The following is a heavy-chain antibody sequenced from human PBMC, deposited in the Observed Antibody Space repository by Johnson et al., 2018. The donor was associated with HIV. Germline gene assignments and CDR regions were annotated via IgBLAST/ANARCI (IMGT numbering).Heavy chain of an antibody. CDR3: ADEGSIAVAGVFDI. Sequence: EQLVESGGGVVRPGGSLRLSCAASGFTFDDYGMTWVRQAPGKGLEWVSGINWNGGSTGYADSVKGRFTISRDNAKNSLYLQMNSLRGEDTAVYYCADEGSIAVAGVFDIWGQGTMVTVSS. CDR1: GFTFDDYG. D-gene: IGHD6-19*01. CDR2: INWNGGST. V-gene: IGHV3-20*04. J-gene: IGHJ3*02.